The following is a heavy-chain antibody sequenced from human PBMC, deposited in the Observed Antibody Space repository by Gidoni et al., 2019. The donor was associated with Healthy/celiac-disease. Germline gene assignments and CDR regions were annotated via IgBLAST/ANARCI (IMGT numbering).Heavy chain of an antibody. V-gene: IGHV3-30-3*01. D-gene: IGHD4-4*01. Sequence: QVQLVGSGGGVVQPGRARGLRCAASGFACSSFAMHGGRQAPGKGLEWVAVISYDGSNNYYADSVKGRFTIAIDNSKNTLYLQMTSLRAEDTAVYYCASANSNYIYWYFDLWGRGTLVTVSS. CDR3: ASANSNYIYWYFDL. CDR1: GFACSSFA. J-gene: IGHJ2*01. CDR2: ISYDGSNN.